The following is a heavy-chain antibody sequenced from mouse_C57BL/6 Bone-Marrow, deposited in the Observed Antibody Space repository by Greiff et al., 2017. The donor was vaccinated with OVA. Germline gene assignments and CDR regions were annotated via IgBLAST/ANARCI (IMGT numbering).Heavy chain of an antibody. CDR2: IYPRSGTT. V-gene: IGHV1-81*01. CDR1: GYTFTSYG. J-gene: IGHJ3*01. CDR3: ARWGVNYAAY. D-gene: IGHD2-1*01. Sequence: QFPLQQSGAELARPGASVKLSCKASGYTFTSYGLSWVQQRTGQGLAWIGEIYPRSGTTYYNEKFKGTATLTADKSSSTAYMELRSLTSEDSAVYFCARWGVNYAAYWGQGTLVTVSA.